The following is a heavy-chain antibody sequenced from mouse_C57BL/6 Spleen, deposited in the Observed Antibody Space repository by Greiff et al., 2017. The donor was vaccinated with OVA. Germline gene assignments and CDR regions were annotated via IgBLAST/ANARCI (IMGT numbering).Heavy chain of an antibody. CDR2: IDPSDSYT. CDR3: ARTLITTVDYAMDY. V-gene: IGHV1-50*01. Sequence: VKLQQPGAELVKPGASVKLSCKASGYTFTSYWMQWVKQRPGQGLEWIGEIDPSDSYTNYNQKFKGKATLTVDTSSSTAYMQLSSLTSEDSAVYYCARTLITTVDYAMDYWGQGTSVTVSS. D-gene: IGHD1-1*01. J-gene: IGHJ4*01. CDR1: GYTFTSYW.